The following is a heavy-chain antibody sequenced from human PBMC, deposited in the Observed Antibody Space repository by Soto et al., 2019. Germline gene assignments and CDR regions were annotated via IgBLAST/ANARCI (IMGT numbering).Heavy chain of an antibody. CDR2: MNPNSGNT. Sequence: ASVKVSCKASGYTFTSYDINWVRQATGQGLEWMGWMNPNSGNTGYAQKFQGRVTMTRNTSISTAYMELSSLRSEDTAAYYCAVRDWGILTGAYNWFDPWGQGTLVTVSS. CDR3: AVRDWGILTGAYNWFDP. V-gene: IGHV1-8*01. CDR1: GYTFTSYD. J-gene: IGHJ5*02. D-gene: IGHD3-9*01.